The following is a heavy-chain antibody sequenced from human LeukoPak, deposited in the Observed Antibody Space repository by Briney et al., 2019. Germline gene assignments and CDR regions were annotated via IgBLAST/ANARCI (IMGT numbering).Heavy chain of an antibody. J-gene: IGHJ4*02. D-gene: IGHD4-17*01. CDR2: INPNSGGT. CDR3: ARDDTVTHGGVAY. V-gene: IGHV1-2*02. CDR1: GYTFTGYH. Sequence: ASVKVSCKASGYTFTGYHMHWVRQAPGQGLEWMGWINPNSGGTNYAQKFQGRVTMTRDTSISTAYMELSSLRSEDTAVYYCARDDTVTHGGVAYWGQGTLVTVSS.